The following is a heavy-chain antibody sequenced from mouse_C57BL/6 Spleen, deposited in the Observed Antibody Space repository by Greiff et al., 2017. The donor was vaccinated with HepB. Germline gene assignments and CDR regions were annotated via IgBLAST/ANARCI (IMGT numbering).Heavy chain of an antibody. CDR2: IHPNSGST. V-gene: IGHV1-64*01. Sequence: VQLQQSGAELVKPGASVKLSCKASGYTFTSYWMHWVKQRPGQGLEWIGMIHPNSGSTNYNEKFKSKATLTVDKSSSTAYMQLSSLTSEDSAVYYCARRGTVVATEAMDYWGQGTSVTVSS. CDR1: GYTFTSYW. CDR3: ARRGTVVATEAMDY. J-gene: IGHJ4*01. D-gene: IGHD1-1*01.